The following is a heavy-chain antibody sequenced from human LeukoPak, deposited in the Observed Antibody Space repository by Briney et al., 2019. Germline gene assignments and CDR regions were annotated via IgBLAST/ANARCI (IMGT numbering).Heavy chain of an antibody. CDR3: ARDLYDDNRCFDF. Sequence: SQTLSLTCTVSVYSISSGYYWGWIRQPPGKGLEWIGSIHHSGITYYNPSLKSRVTISVDTSKNQFSLRVDSVTAADTAVYYCARDLYDDNRCFDFWGQGILVTVSS. V-gene: IGHV4-38-2*02. CDR2: IHHSGIT. D-gene: IGHD1-14*01. J-gene: IGHJ4*02. CDR1: VYSISSGYY.